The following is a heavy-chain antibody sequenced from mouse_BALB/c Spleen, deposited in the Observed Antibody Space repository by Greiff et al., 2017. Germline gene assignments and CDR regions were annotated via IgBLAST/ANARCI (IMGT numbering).Heavy chain of an antibody. CDR3: ARRALAPYWYFDV. D-gene: IGHD3-1*01. CDR1: GYSITSDYA. J-gene: IGHJ1*01. CDR2: ISYSGST. Sequence: EVKLMESGPGLVKPSQSLSLTCTVTGYSITSDYAWNWIRQFPGNKLEWMGYISYSGSTSYNPSLKSRISITRDTSKNQFFLQLNSVTTEDTATYYCARRALAPYWYFDVWGAGTTVTVSS. V-gene: IGHV3-2*02.